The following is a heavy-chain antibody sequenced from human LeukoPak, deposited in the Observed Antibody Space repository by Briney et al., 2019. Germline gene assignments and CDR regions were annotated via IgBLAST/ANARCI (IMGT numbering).Heavy chain of an antibody. D-gene: IGHD3-10*01. CDR1: GFTFSSYE. V-gene: IGHV3-48*03. CDR2: ISSSGSTI. J-gene: IGHJ4*02. CDR3: ARGMVRGVIPRGYFDY. Sequence: PGGSLRLSCAASGFTFSSYEMNWVRQAPGKGLEWVSYISSSGSTIYYADSVKGRFTISRDNAKNSLYLQMNSLRAEDTAVYYCARGMVRGVIPRGYFDYWGQGTLVTVSS.